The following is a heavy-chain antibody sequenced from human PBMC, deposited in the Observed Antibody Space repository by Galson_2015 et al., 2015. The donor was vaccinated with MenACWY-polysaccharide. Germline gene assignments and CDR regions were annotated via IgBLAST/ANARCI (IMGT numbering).Heavy chain of an antibody. D-gene: IGHD3-3*01. Sequence: SVKVSCKASGYTFTSYAMHWVRQAPGQRLEWMGWINAGNGNTKYSQKFQGRVTITRDTSASTAYMELSSLRSEDTAVYYCARDYEECLSNWFDPWGQGTLVTVSS. V-gene: IGHV1-3*01. J-gene: IGHJ5*02. CDR3: ARDYEECLSNWFDP. CDR1: GYTFTSYA. CDR2: INAGNGNT.